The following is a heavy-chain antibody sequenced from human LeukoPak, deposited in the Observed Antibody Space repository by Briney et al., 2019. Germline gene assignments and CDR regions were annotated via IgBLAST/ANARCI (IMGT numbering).Heavy chain of an antibody. CDR2: IISSGGVT. J-gene: IGHJ4*02. CDR3: ARDASAQLWFDY. Sequence: GGSLRLSCAASGFAFSSYAMSWVRQAPGKGLEWVSSIISSGGVTYYADSVKGRFTISRDNSKNTLYLQMNSLRAEDTAVYYCARDASAQLWFDYWGQGTLVTVSS. V-gene: IGHV3-23*01. CDR1: GFAFSSYA. D-gene: IGHD5-18*01.